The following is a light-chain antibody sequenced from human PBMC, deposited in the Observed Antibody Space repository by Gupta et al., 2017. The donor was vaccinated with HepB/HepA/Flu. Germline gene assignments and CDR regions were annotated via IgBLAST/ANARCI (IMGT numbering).Light chain of an antibody. J-gene: IGLJ1*01. Sequence: QSVLTQPPSLSAAPGQKVTISCSGSSSNIGNNYVSWYQQLPGTAPKLLIYENNKRPSGIPDRFSGSKSGTSATLGIXGXQTGDEXDYYCGTWDSSLSAYVFGTGTKVTVL. CDR2: ENN. CDR1: SSNIGNNY. CDR3: GTWDSSLSAYV. V-gene: IGLV1-51*02.